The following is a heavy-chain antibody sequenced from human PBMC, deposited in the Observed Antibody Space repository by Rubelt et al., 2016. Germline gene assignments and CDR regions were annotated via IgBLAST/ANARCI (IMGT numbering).Heavy chain of an antibody. J-gene: IGHJ4*02. CDR2: IYYSGST. CDR3: ASPSIAAAGHFDY. Sequence: QLQLQESGPGLVKPSETLSLTCTVSGGSISSSSYYWGWIRQPPGKGLEWIGSIYYSGSTYYNPSRKSRVTISVDTSKNQFSLKLSSVTAADTAVYYCASPSIAAAGHFDYWGQGTLVTVSS. CDR1: GGSISSSSYY. V-gene: IGHV4-39*01. D-gene: IGHD6-13*01.